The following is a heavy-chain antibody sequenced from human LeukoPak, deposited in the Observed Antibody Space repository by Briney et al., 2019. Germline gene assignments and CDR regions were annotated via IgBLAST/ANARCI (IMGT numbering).Heavy chain of an antibody. D-gene: IGHD2-2*01. CDR1: GYTFTGYY. Sequence: EASVKVSCKASGYTFTGYYMHWVRQAPGQGLEWMGWINPNSGGTNYAQKFQGRVTMTRDTSISTAYMELSRLRSDDTAVYYCAIDIVVVPAARGGPYYYYGMDVWGQGTTVTVSS. V-gene: IGHV1-2*02. CDR2: INPNSGGT. J-gene: IGHJ6*02. CDR3: AIDIVVVPAARGGPYYYYGMDV.